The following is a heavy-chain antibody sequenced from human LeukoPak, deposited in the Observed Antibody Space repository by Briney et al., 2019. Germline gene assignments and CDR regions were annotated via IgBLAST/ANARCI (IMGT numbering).Heavy chain of an antibody. D-gene: IGHD3-3*01. CDR3: AKDAKRNYDFWDRFDY. CDR2: ISGSGGST. CDR1: GFTFSTYA. V-gene: IGHV3-23*01. Sequence: GGSLRLSCAASGFTFSTYAVSWVRQAPGKGPEWVSAISGSGGSTYYADSVKGRFTISRDNSKNTLYLQMTSLRVEDTALYYCAKDAKRNYDFWDRFDYWGQGVLATVSS. J-gene: IGHJ4*02.